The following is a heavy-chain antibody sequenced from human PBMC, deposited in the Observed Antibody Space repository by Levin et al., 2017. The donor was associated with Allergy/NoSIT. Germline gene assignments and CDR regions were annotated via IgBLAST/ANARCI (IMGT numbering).Heavy chain of an antibody. CDR1: GGSISSYY. V-gene: IGHV4-4*07. CDR2: IYSSGTT. J-gene: IGHJ5*02. CDR3: ARDLLVGGQNWFDP. D-gene: IGHD2-15*01. Sequence: LETLSLTCTVSGGSISSYYWSWIRQPAGKGLEWIGRIYSSGTTNYNPSLKSRVTMSVDTSKKQLSLKLNSVTAADTAVYYCARDLLVGGQNWFDPWGQGTLVTVSS.